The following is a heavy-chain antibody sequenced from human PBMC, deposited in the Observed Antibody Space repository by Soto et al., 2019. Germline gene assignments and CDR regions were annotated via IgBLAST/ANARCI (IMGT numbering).Heavy chain of an antibody. J-gene: IGHJ4*02. CDR2: IDPRSGAT. CDR1: GYTVTDYY. V-gene: IGHV1-2*02. CDR3: ARDDYGIYPY. D-gene: IGHD1-26*01. Sequence: QVQLVQSGTAVKKPGASMQVSCKASGYTVTDYYIHWVRQAPGQGLEWMGWIDPRSGATTYAQKFQDRVTMTRDTSISTAYMDLSRLTSDDTALYYCARDDYGIYPYWGQGTLVTVSS.